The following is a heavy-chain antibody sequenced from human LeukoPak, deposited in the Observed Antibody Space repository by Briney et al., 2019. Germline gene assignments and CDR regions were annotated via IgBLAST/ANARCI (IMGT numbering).Heavy chain of an antibody. CDR2: IFPGDSHV. J-gene: IGHJ6*02. V-gene: IGHV5-51*01. D-gene: IGHD3-10*01. CDR3: ARQKGMLRFGELSSNDYYYGMDV. CDR1: GYSFTTYW. Sequence: GESLQISCKSSGYSFTTYWIGWVRQMPGKGLEWMGIIFPGDSHVRYSPSFQGQVTISADKSISTAYLQWSSLKASDTAIYYCARQKGMLRFGELSSNDYYYGMDVWGQRTRSPSP.